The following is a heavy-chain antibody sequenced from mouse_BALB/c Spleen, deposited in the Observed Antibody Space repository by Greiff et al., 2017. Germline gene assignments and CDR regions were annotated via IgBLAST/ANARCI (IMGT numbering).Heavy chain of an antibody. J-gene: IGHJ2*01. CDR1: GFNIKDTY. V-gene: IGHV14-3*02. CDR3: ARGEDLWPDY. Sequence: EVQLKESGAELVKPGASVKLSCTASGFNIKDTYMHWVKQRPEQGLEWIGRIDPANGNTKYDPKFQGKATITADTSSNTAYLQLSSLTSEDTAVYYCARGEDLWPDYWGQGTTLTVSS. D-gene: IGHD1-1*01. CDR2: IDPANGNT.